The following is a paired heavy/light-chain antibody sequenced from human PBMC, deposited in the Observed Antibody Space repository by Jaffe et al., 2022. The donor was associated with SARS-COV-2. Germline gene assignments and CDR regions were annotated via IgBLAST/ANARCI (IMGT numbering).Heavy chain of an antibody. D-gene: IGHD2-8*01. CDR3: ARGGAPLVVLSSPNWFDH. CDR2: IYPGDSDT. J-gene: IGHJ5*02. CDR1: GYSFSNYW. V-gene: IGHV5-51*01. Sequence: EVQLVQSGAEVKKPGESLKISCKGSGYSFSNYWIGWVRQMPGKGLEWMGVIYPGDSDTRYSPSLQGQVTISADKSISTAYLQWSSLRASDTAMYYCARGGAPLVVLSSPNWFDHWGQGTLVTVSS.
Light chain of an antibody. CDR1: RSVLASSNNKNF. CDR2: WAS. Sequence: DIVMTQSPDSLAVSLGERATINCKSSRSVLASSNNKNFLAWYQQKPGQPPKLLIHWASTRESGVPDRFSGSGSGTDFTLTISSLQAEDVAVYYCQQYYSSSTFGQGTRLEIK. V-gene: IGKV4-1*01. J-gene: IGKJ5*01. CDR3: QQYYSSST.